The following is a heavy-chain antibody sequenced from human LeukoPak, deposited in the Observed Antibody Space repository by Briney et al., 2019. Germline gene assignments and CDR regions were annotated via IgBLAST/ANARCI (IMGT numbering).Heavy chain of an antibody. V-gene: IGHV1-2*02. J-gene: IGHJ5*02. D-gene: IGHD3-9*01. CDR1: GYTFADYY. Sequence: GASVKVSCKTSGYTFADYYIHWVRQAPGQGLEWMGWIYPKSGGTNSAQKLQGRVTMTRDTSISTAYMELSRLRFDDTAVYYCARVSTSGYRDWLDPWGQGTLVTVSS. CDR2: IYPKSGGT. CDR3: ARVSTSGYRDWLDP.